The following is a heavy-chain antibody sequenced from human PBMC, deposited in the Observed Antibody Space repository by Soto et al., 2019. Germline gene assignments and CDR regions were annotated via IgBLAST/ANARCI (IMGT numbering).Heavy chain of an antibody. V-gene: IGHV3-15*01. CDR2: IKSKTDGGTK. D-gene: IGHD5-12*01. CDR1: GFTFSNAW. J-gene: IGHJ5*02. Sequence: GGSLRLSCAASGFTFSNAWMSWVRQAPGKGLEWVGRIKSKTDGGTKDYAAPVKGRFTISSDDSNNTLYLQMNSLKTEDTAVYYGTRVVATIKRGNWFDPWGQGTLVTVSS. CDR3: TRVVATIKRGNWFDP.